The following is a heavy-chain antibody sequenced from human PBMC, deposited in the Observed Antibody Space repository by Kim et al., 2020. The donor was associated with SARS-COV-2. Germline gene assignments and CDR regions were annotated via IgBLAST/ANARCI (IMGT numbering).Heavy chain of an antibody. J-gene: IGHJ5*02. CDR3: ARLEYSSSSRLFDP. Sequence: SETLSLTCTVSGGSVSSSNYYWGWIRQPPGKGLEWIGNIYYTGDTYYNPSLKSRDTISVDTSKNHFSLKLSSLTAADTAVYYCARLEYSSSSRLFDPWGQGTLVTVSS. D-gene: IGHD6-6*01. CDR2: IYYTGDT. CDR1: GGSVSSSNYY. V-gene: IGHV4-39*02.